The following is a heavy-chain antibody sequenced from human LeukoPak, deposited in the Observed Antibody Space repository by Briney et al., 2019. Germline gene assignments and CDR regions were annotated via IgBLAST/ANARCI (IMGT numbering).Heavy chain of an antibody. Sequence: GGSLRLSCAASGFTVSSNYMSWVRQAPGKGLEWVSYISSSGSSIYYADSVKGRFTISRDNAKNSLYLQMNSLRAEDTAVYYCARTDGVRGMDVWGQGTTVTVSS. J-gene: IGHJ6*02. CDR3: ARTDGVRGMDV. V-gene: IGHV3-11*01. D-gene: IGHD4-17*01. CDR1: GFTVSSNY. CDR2: ISSSGSSI.